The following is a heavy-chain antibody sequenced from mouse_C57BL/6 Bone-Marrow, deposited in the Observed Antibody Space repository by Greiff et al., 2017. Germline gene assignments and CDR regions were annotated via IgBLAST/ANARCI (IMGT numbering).Heavy chain of an antibody. CDR1: GYTFTSYW. D-gene: IGHD4-1*01. Sequence: QAQLQQPGAELVKPGASVKMSCKASGYTFTSYWITWVKQRPGQGLEWIGDIYPTSGRTNYNEKFKSKAILTVETSSNTAYMQLSSLTSEDSAVFYCARSGPLGRSFDYWGQGTTLTVSS. J-gene: IGHJ2*01. V-gene: IGHV1-55*01. CDR3: ARSGPLGRSFDY. CDR2: IYPTSGRT.